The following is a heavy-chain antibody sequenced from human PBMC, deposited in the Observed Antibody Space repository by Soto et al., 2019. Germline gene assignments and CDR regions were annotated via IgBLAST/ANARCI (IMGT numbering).Heavy chain of an antibody. CDR3: AKATANGRGAFDI. J-gene: IGHJ3*02. D-gene: IGHD1-26*01. CDR1: GFIFSIYD. V-gene: IGHV3-23*01. CDR2: ILVDGRT. Sequence: GGSLRLSCAASGFIFSIYDMDWVGQAPGKGLELVSIILVDGRTFYVDSVKGRFTISRDSSQNTVYLQMNSLTAGDSALYYCAKATANGRGAFDICGQGTMVTVSS.